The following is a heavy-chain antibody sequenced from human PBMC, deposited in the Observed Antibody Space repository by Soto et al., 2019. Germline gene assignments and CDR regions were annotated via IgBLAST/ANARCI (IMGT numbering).Heavy chain of an antibody. V-gene: IGHV5-10-1*01. Sequence: GESLKISCKGSGYSFAGYWITWVRQKPGKGLEWMGRIDPSDSQTYYSPSFRGHVTISVTKSITTVFLQWSSLRASDTAMYYCARQIYDSDTGPNFQYYLDSRGQGIPLTVSS. J-gene: IGHJ4*02. CDR1: GYSFAGYW. D-gene: IGHD3-22*01. CDR2: IDPSDSQT. CDR3: ARQIYDSDTGPNFQYYLDS.